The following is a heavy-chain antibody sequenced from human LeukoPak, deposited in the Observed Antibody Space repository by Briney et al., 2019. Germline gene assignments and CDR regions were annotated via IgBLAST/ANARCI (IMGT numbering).Heavy chain of an antibody. D-gene: IGHD3-9*01. CDR2: INSDGSST. J-gene: IGHJ6*02. CDR1: GFTFSSYW. CDR3: ARDPSYYDILTGYYYYCGMDV. V-gene: IGHV3-74*01. Sequence: QPGGSLRLSCAASGFTFSSYWMHWVRQAPGQGLVWFSRINSDGSSTSYADSVKGRFTISRDNAKNTLYLKMNSLRDEDTAVYYCARDPSYYDILTGYYYYCGMDVWGQGTTVTVSS.